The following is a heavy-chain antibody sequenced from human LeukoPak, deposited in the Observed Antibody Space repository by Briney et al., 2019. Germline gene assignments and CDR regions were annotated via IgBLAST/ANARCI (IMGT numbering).Heavy chain of an antibody. J-gene: IGHJ4*02. CDR2: IHYSGRT. V-gene: IGHV4-59*02. D-gene: IGHD3-10*01. Sequence: PSETLSLTCTVSGDYVTSNHWSWFRQPPGKGLEWIGYIHYSGRTNYIPSLKSRVTISVDTSKNQFSLKLSSVTAADTAVYYCARVGITMVRGGPGEFDYWGQGTLVTVSS. CDR1: GDYVTSNH. CDR3: ARVGITMVRGGPGEFDY.